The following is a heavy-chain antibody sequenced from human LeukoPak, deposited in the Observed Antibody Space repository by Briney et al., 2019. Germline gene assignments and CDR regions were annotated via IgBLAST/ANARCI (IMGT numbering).Heavy chain of an antibody. D-gene: IGHD2-8*01. CDR1: GFTFSSYS. J-gene: IGHJ4*02. Sequence: PGGSLRLSCAASGFTFSSYSMNWVRQAPGKGLEWVSYISSSSSTIYYADSVKGRFTISRDNAKNSLYLQMNSLRAEDTAVYYCARDTYIVLMVYAARNFDYWGQGTLVTVSS. CDR2: ISSSSSTI. CDR3: ARDTYIVLMVYAARNFDY. V-gene: IGHV3-48*01.